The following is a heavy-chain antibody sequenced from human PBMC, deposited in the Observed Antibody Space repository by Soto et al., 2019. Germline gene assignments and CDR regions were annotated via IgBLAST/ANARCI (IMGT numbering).Heavy chain of an antibody. D-gene: IGHD4-4*01. CDR1: GFTFSSYE. J-gene: IGHJ4*02. CDR2: ISSSGSTI. CDR3: ARDVYSEAGY. Sequence: GGSLRLSWAASGFTFSSYEMNWVRQAPGKGLEWVSYISSSGSTIYYADSVKGRFTISRDNAKNSLYLQMNSLRAEDTAVYYCARDVYSEAGYWGQGTLVTVSS. V-gene: IGHV3-48*03.